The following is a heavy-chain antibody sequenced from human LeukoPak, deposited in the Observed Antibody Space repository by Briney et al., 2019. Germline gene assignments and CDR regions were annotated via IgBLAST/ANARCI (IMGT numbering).Heavy chain of an antibody. CDR3: ARAWHYCSGGSCWSYFDY. V-gene: IGHV4-59*10. J-gene: IGHJ4*02. Sequence: SETLSLTCAVYGGSFSGYYWSWIRQPAGKGLEWIGRVYGRIYSSGKINYNPSLKSRVTMSVDTSKNQFSLKLSSVTAADTAVYYCARAWHYCSGGSCWSYFDYWGQGTLVTASS. CDR1: GGSFSGYY. CDR2: IYSSGKI. D-gene: IGHD2-15*01.